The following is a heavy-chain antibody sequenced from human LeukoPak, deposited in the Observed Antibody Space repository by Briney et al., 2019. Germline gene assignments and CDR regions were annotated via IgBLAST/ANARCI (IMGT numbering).Heavy chain of an antibody. CDR1: GFRFDDYA. J-gene: IGHJ5*02. CDR2: ISSTSGTM. CDR3: VRGTTVTTMGWLDH. V-gene: IGHV3-9*01. D-gene: IGHD4-17*01. Sequence: GGSLRLSCGASGFRFDDYAMHWVRQGPGKGLEWVSGISSTSGTMDYADSVKGRFTISRDNAKNSLYLQMSSLRAEDTAFYYCVRGTTVTTMGWLDHWGQGTLVTVSS.